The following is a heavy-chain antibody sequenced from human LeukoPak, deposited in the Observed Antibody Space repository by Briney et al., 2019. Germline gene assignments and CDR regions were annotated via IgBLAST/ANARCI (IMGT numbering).Heavy chain of an antibody. CDR1: GYTFTSYG. Sequence: ASVKVSCKASGYTFTSYGISWVRQAPGQGLEWMGWISAYSGDTNSAQNLQGRVTMTTDTSTSTAYMELRSLRSDDTAVYYCARDGSGTYSFDYWGQGTLLTVSS. J-gene: IGHJ4*02. CDR3: ARDGSGTYSFDY. V-gene: IGHV1-18*01. CDR2: ISAYSGDT. D-gene: IGHD1-26*01.